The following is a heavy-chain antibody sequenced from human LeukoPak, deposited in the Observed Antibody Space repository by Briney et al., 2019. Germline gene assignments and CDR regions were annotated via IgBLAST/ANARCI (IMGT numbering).Heavy chain of an antibody. D-gene: IGHD3-3*01. CDR2: IYTSGST. J-gene: IGHJ4*02. CDR1: GGSISSSSYY. Sequence: SETLSLTCTVSGGSISSSSYYWGWIRQPPGKGLEWIGRIYTSGSTNYNPSLKSRVTISVDTSKNQFSLKLSSVTAADTAVYYCAREEIFGVVIDYWGQGTLVTVSS. V-gene: IGHV4-61*02. CDR3: AREEIFGVVIDY.